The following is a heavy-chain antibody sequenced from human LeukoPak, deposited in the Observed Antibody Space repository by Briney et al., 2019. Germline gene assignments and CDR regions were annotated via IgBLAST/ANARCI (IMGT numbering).Heavy chain of an antibody. J-gene: IGHJ4*02. CDR1: GYTFTSYG. CDR3: ARWRGCSGGSCYLYYFDY. CDR2: ISAYNGNT. V-gene: IGHV1-18*01. D-gene: IGHD2-15*01. Sequence: ASVKVSCKASGYTFTSYGISWVRQAPGQGLEWMGWISAYNGNTNYAQKLQGRVTMTTDTSTSTAYMELRSLRSDDTAVYYCARWRGCSGGSCYLYYFDYWGQGTLVTVSS.